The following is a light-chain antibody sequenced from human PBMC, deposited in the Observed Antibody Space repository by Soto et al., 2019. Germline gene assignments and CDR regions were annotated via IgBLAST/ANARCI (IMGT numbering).Light chain of an antibody. CDR2: GAS. J-gene: IGKJ1*01. Sequence: EIVLTQSPGTLSLSPGERATLSCRASQSVSSSDLAWYQQKPGEAPRLRIYGASSRATGIPDRFSGSGSGTDFTLTISRLEPDDLAVYYCQQFGGSSWTFGQGTKVEIK. CDR3: QQFGGSSWT. CDR1: QSVSSSD. V-gene: IGKV3-20*01.